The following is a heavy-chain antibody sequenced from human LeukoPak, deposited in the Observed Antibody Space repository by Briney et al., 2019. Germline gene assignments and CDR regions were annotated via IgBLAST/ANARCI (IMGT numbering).Heavy chain of an antibody. CDR3: ARKGYTYGTFDY. Sequence: SETLSLTCAVSGDSISSHYWWSWGRQPPGKGREWIGEIYHSGSTNYNPSLKSRVTISVDKSKNQFSLKLTSLTAADTAVYYCARKGYTYGTFDYWGLGTLVTVSS. CDR2: IYHSGST. V-gene: IGHV4-4*02. CDR1: GDSISSHYW. D-gene: IGHD5-18*01. J-gene: IGHJ4*02.